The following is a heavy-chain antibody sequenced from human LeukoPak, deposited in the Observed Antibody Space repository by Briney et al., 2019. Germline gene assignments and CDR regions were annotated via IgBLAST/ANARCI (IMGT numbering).Heavy chain of an antibody. CDR1: GFTFSSYA. CDR2: VSSNGSNN. V-gene: IGHV3-30*01. Sequence: GRSLRLSCAASGFTFSSYAMHWVRQAPGKWLEWVAVVSSNGSNNYYANSMKGRFTISRDKSKNTLHLQMNSLRAEDTAIYYCARDTSFAVGATLDFWGQGTLVIVAS. CDR3: ARDTSFAVGATLDF. D-gene: IGHD1-26*01. J-gene: IGHJ4*02.